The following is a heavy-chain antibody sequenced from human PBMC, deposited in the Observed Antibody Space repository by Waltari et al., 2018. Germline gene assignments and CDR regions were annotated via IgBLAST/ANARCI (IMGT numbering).Heavy chain of an antibody. D-gene: IGHD3-10*01. CDR3: AKDSLGELGAFDI. Sequence: EVQLLESGGGLVQPGGSLRLSCAASGFTFSSYAMSWVRQAPGKGLEWVSVIYSGGSTDYADSVKGRFTISRDNSKNTLYLQMNSLRAEDTAVYYCAKDSLGELGAFDIWGQGTMVTVSS. CDR1: GFTFSSYA. CDR2: IYSGGST. V-gene: IGHV3-23*03. J-gene: IGHJ3*02.